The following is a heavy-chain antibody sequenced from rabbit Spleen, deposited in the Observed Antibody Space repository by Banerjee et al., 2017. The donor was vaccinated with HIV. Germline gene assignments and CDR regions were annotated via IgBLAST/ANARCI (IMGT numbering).Heavy chain of an antibody. CDR2: IAGSSSDFT. CDR1: GFSFSNSDY. CDR3: ARDASTSFSTYGMDL. D-gene: IGHD8-1*01. Sequence: QEQLEESGGDLVKPGASLTLTCTASGFSFSNSDYMCWVRQAPGKGLEWISCIAGSSSDFTYSASWAKGRFTISKTSSTTVTLQMTSLTAADTATYFCARDASTSFSTYGMDLWGQGTLVTVS. V-gene: IGHV1S45*01. J-gene: IGHJ6*01.